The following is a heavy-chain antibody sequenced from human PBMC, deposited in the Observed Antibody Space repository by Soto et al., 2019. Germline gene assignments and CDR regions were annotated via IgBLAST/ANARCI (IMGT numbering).Heavy chain of an antibody. CDR3: ARAVGGHPSSGYLGY. Sequence: SVKVSWKASGGTFSSYAISWVRQAPGQGLEWMGGIIPILGTANYAQKFQGRVTITADESTSTAYMELSSLRSEDTAVYYCARAVGGHPSSGYLGYWGQGTLVTVSS. CDR2: IIPILGTA. V-gene: IGHV1-69*13. D-gene: IGHD3-22*01. J-gene: IGHJ4*02. CDR1: GGTFSSYA.